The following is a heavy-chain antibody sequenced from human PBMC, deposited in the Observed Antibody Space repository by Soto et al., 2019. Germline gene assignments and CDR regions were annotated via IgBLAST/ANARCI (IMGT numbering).Heavy chain of an antibody. Sequence: QVQLVQSGAEVKKPGASVKVSCKASGYTFTSYGISWVRQAPGQGLEWMGWISAYNGNTNYAQKLQGRVTMTTETDTSTAYMELRSRGSDDTAVYYCARDGVDTATGYYYGMDVWGQGTTVTVSS. V-gene: IGHV1-18*01. CDR2: ISAYNGNT. J-gene: IGHJ6*02. CDR3: ARDGVDTATGYYYGMDV. CDR1: GYTFTSYG. D-gene: IGHD5-18*01.